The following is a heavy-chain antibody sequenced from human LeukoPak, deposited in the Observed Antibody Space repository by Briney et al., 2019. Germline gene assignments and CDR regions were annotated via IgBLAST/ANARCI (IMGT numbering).Heavy chain of an antibody. CDR1: GFTFDDYA. V-gene: IGHV3-9*01. CDR2: ISWNSGSI. J-gene: IGHJ4*02. CDR3: AKDRAYGSGSYFYYYFDY. Sequence: PGRSLRLSCAVSGFTFDDYAMHWVRQAPGKGLEWVSGISWNSGSIGYADSVKGRFTISRDNAKNSLYLRMNSLRAEDTALYYCAKDRAYGSGSYFYYYFDYWGQGTLVTVSS. D-gene: IGHD3-10*01.